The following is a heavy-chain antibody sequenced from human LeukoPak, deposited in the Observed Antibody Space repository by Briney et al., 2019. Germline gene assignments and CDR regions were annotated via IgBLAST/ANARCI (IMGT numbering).Heavy chain of an antibody. CDR3: AKDHANQLLYPAHFSH. CDR1: GFTFSSYV. D-gene: IGHD2-2*01. V-gene: IGHV3-23*01. Sequence: GGSLRLSCAASGFTFSSYVMNWVRQAPGKGLEWVSAISGSGVSTSYADSVKGRFTISRDNSKNTLYLHMNSLRAEDTAIYSCAKDHANQLLYPAHFSHWGQGTLVTVSS. CDR2: ISGSGVST. J-gene: IGHJ1*01.